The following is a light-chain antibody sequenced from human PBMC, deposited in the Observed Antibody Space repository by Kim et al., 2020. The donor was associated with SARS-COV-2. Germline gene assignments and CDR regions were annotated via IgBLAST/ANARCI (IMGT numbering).Light chain of an antibody. CDR1: NIGSKS. V-gene: IGLV3-21*04. Sequence: SYELTQPPSVSVAPGKTARITCGGNNIGSKSVHWYQQKPGQAPVLVIYYDSDRPSGIPERFSGSNSGNTSTLTISRVEAGDEADYYCQVWDSSSELSVFGGGTQRTVL. CDR2: YDS. J-gene: IGLJ3*02. CDR3: QVWDSSSELSV.